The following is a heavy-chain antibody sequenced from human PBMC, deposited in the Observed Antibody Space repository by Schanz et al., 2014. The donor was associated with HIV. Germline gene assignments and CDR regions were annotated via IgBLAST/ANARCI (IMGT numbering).Heavy chain of an antibody. J-gene: IGHJ4*02. V-gene: IGHV3-30-3*01. CDR2: ISFDGSNK. CDR1: GFTFSRYA. D-gene: IGHD6-13*01. CDR3: AKEEQQLGGVGGYHFDY. Sequence: QVQLVESGGGVVQPGRSLRLSCAASGFTFSRYAMHWVRQPPGKGLDWVAVISFDGSNKYYADSVKGRFTISRDDSRNTLFLQMNSLRAADTAVYYCAKEEQQLGGVGGYHFDYWGQGTLVTVSS.